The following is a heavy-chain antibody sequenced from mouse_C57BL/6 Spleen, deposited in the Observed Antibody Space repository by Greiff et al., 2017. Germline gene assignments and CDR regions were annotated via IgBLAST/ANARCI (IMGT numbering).Heavy chain of an antibody. J-gene: IGHJ4*01. CDR1: GYTFTDYE. D-gene: IGHD1-1*02. Sequence: QVQLQQSGAELVRPGASVTLSCKASGYTFTDYEMHWVKQTPVHGLEWIGAMDPETGGTAYNQKFKGKAILTADKSSSTAYMELRSLTSEDSAVYYCTRDYYYGGDPYAMDYWGQGTSVTVSS. CDR2: MDPETGGT. V-gene: IGHV1-15*01. CDR3: TRDYYYGGDPYAMDY.